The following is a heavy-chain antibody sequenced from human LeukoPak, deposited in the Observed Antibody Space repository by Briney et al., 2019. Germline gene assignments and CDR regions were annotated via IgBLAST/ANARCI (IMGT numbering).Heavy chain of an antibody. Sequence: GESLKISCKGSGYSFTSYWIGWVRQMPGKGLEWMGIIYPGDSDTRYSPSFQGQVTISADKSTSTAYLQWSSLKASDTAMYYCARSDSSSWYLGYFDYWGQGTLVTVSS. J-gene: IGHJ4*02. V-gene: IGHV5-51*01. D-gene: IGHD6-13*01. CDR2: IYPGDSDT. CDR3: ARSDSSSWYLGYFDY. CDR1: GYSFTSYW.